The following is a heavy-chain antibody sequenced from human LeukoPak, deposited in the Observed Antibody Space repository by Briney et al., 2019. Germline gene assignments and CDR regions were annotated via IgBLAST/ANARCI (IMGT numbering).Heavy chain of an antibody. CDR2: INPSGGST. D-gene: IGHD3-22*01. J-gene: IGHJ4*02. CDR1: GYTFTSYY. Sequence: ASVKLSCKASGYTFTSYYMHWVRQAPGQALEWMGIINPSGGSTSYAQKFQGRVTMTRDTSTSTVYMELSSLRSEDTAVYYCARDYYDSSGYFRTGWYFDYWGQGTLVTVSS. V-gene: IGHV1-46*01. CDR3: ARDYYDSSGYFRTGWYFDY.